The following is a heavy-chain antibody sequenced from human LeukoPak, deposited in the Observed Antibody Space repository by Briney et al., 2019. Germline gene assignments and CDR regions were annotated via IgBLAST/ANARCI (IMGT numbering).Heavy chain of an antibody. Sequence: GASVKVSCKASGGTFSSYAISWVRQAPGQGLEWMGGIIPIFGTANYAQKFQGRVTITADESTSTAYMELSSLRSEDTAVYYCARDPRGTFYGPSPYYYYGMDVWGQGTTVTVSS. V-gene: IGHV1-69*13. CDR2: IIPIFGTA. J-gene: IGHJ6*02. D-gene: IGHD2/OR15-2a*01. CDR1: GGTFSSYA. CDR3: ARDPRGTFYGPSPYYYYGMDV.